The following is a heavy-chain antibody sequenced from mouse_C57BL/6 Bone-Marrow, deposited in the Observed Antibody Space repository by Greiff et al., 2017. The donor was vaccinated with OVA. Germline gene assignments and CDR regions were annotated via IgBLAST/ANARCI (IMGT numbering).Heavy chain of an antibody. D-gene: IGHD2-10*01. CDR3: ARPWPTRYAMDY. CDR2: ISSGSSYT. J-gene: IGHJ4*01. CDR1: GFTFSSYG. V-gene: IGHV5-6*01. Sequence: EVQLVESGGDLVKPGGSLKLSCAASGFTFSSYGMSWVRQTPDKRLEWVATISSGSSYTYYPDSVKGRFTISRDNAKNTLYLQMSSLKSEDTAMYYCARPWPTRYAMDYWGQGTSVTVSS.